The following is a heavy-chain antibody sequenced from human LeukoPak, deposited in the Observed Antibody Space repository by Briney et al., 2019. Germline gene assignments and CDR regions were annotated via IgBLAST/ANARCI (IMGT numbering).Heavy chain of an antibody. J-gene: IGHJ4*02. CDR3: ARDLIGVGEPGAFDY. Sequence: GASVTVSCKASGYTFTSYGISWVRQAPGQGLEWMGWISAYNGNTNYAQKLQGRVTMTTDTSTSTAYMELRSLRSDDTAVYYCARDLIGVGEPGAFDYWGQGTLVTVSS. D-gene: IGHD3-10*01. V-gene: IGHV1-18*01. CDR2: ISAYNGNT. CDR1: GYTFTSYG.